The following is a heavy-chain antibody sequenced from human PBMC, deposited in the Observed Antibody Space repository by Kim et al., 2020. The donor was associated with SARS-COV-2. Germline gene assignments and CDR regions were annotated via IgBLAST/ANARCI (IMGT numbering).Heavy chain of an antibody. V-gene: IGHV4-30-2*03. CDR3: GRHRFYYDS. D-gene: IGHD3-22*01. Sequence: GSTNYTPTLQIRGTKTVDTSKNQLSLKLSSVTAADTAIYYCGRHRFYYDSWGQGTLVTVSS. CDR2: GST. J-gene: IGHJ4*02.